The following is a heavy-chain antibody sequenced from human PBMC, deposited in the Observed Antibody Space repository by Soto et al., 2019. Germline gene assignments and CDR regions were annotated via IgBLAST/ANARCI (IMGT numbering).Heavy chain of an antibody. D-gene: IGHD3-3*01. V-gene: IGHV4-61*01. CDR2: IYYSGST. J-gene: IGHJ6*02. CDR1: SGSVSSGSYY. CDR3: ARDGGDYDFWSGYYYYGMDV. Sequence: SETLSLTCTVSSGSVSSGSYYWSWIRQPPGKGLEWIGYIYYSGSTNYNPSLKSRVTISVDTSKNQFSLKLSSVTAADTAVYYSARDGGDYDFWSGYYYYGMDVWGQGTTVTVSS.